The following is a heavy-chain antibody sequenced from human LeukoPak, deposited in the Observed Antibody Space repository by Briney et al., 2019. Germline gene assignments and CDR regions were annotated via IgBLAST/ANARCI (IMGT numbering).Heavy chain of an antibody. D-gene: IGHD3-22*01. V-gene: IGHV1-2*02. CDR3: ARGGAMSYYDSSGYYYGSPDAFDI. J-gene: IGHJ3*02. CDR2: MNPNNGDT. Sequence: ASVKVSCKASGYTFIHYYIHWMRQAPGQGLEWMGWMNPNNGDTKCAQKFQGRVTMTRDTPISTAYMELSRLKSDDTAVYYCARGGAMSYYDSSGYYYGSPDAFDIWGQGTMVTVSS. CDR1: GYTFIHYY.